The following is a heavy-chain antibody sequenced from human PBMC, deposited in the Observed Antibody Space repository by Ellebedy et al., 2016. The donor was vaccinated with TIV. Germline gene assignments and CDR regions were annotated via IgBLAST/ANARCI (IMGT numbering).Heavy chain of an antibody. CDR2: ISGSGGST. V-gene: IGHV3-23*01. J-gene: IGHJ4*02. D-gene: IGHD3-22*01. CDR3: ARSPRGRSGYYYFDN. CDR1: GFTFSSYA. Sequence: GGSLRLSCAASGFTFSSYAMSWVRQAPGKGLEWVSAISGSGGSTYYADSVKGRFTISRDNSKNTLYLQMNSLRAEDTAVYYCARSPRGRSGYYYFDNWGQGTLVTVSS.